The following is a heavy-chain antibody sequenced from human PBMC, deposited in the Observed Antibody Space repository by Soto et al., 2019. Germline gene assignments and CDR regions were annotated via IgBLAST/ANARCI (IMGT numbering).Heavy chain of an antibody. D-gene: IGHD3-22*01. CDR2: IIPNLEIS. CDR3: ARAHYHASSGWSSAFDI. V-gene: IGHV1-69*02. CDR1: GGTFSRHT. Sequence: QVQLVQSGAEVKKPGSSVKVSCKASGGTFSRHTVSWVRQAPGQGLEWMGRIIPNLEISNYAQKFQGRVTVTADKSTSTAYMELRSLRSEDTAMYYCARAHYHASSGWSSAFDIWGQGTMVTVSS. J-gene: IGHJ3*02.